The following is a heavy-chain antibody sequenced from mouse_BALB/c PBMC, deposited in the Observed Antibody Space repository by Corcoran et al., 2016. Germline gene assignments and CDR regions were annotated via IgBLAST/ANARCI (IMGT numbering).Heavy chain of an antibody. CDR3: ARGLLRNYFDY. D-gene: IGHD2-3*01. J-gene: IGHJ2*01. Sequence: LVKTGASMKISCKASGYSFTGYYMHWVKQSHGKSLEWIGYISCYNGATSYNQKFKGKATFTVDTSSSTAYMQFNSLTSEDSAVYYCARGLLRNYFDYWGQGTTLTVSS. CDR2: ISCYNGAT. CDR1: GYSFTGYY. V-gene: IGHV1S34*01.